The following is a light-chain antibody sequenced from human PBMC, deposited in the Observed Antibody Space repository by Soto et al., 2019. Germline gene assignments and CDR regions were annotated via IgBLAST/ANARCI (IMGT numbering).Light chain of an antibody. J-gene: IGLJ1*01. CDR1: SSDVGDYNF. Sequence: QSALTQPASVSGSPGQSITISCTGTSSDVGDYNFVSWYQQHPDKAPKLLIYDVTNRPSGVSNRFSGSKSGNTASLTISGFQAEDEADYYCSSYTSISTFVFGPGT. V-gene: IGLV2-14*01. CDR3: SSYTSISTFV. CDR2: DVT.